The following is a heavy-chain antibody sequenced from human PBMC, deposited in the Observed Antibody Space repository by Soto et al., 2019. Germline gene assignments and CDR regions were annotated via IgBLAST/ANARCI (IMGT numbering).Heavy chain of an antibody. D-gene: IGHD6-13*01. J-gene: IGHJ6*02. Sequence: PGGSLSLACSGSGFTVSSLGMHWVRQAPGKGLEHVSTLSSNGIGTYYADSVKGRFTFSRDTSKNTLYLQMSSLRTEDTAVYYCVKDMGQAAVGIRYPYGLDVWGLGTTVTVSS. V-gene: IGHV3-64D*06. CDR2: LSSNGIGT. CDR3: VKDMGQAAVGIRYPYGLDV. CDR1: GFTVSSLG.